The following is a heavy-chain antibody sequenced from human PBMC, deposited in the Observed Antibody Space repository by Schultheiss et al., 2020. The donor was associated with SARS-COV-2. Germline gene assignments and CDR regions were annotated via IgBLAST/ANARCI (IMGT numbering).Heavy chain of an antibody. CDR1: GGSISSYY. Sequence: SETLSLTCTVSGGSISSYYWSWIRQPPGKGLEWIGYIYYSGSTNYNPSLKSRVTISVDTSKNQFSLKLSSVTAADTAVYYCARRDGYNYHFDYWGQGTLVTVSS. CDR2: IYYSGST. D-gene: IGHD5-24*01. CDR3: ARRDGYNYHFDY. V-gene: IGHV4-59*08. J-gene: IGHJ4*02.